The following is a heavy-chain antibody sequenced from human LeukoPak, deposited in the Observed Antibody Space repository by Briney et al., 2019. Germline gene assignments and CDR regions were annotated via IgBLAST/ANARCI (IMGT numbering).Heavy chain of an antibody. CDR2: IYYSGST. CDR1: GGSISSHY. CDR3: ARDPGIAAAGYWYFDL. Sequence: SETLSPTCTVSGGSISSHYWSWIRQPPGKGLEWIGYIYYSGSTNYNPSLKSRVTISVDTSKNQFSLKLSSVTAADTAVYYCARDPGIAAAGYWYFDLWGRGTLVTVSS. J-gene: IGHJ2*01. V-gene: IGHV4-59*11. D-gene: IGHD6-13*01.